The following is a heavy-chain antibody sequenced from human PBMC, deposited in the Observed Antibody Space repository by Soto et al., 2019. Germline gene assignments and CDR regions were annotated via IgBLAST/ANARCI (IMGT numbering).Heavy chain of an antibody. CDR2: ISGSGGST. Sequence: LXLSCAASGFTFSSYSVSWVRQAPGKRLEWVSAISGSGGSTYYADSVKGRFTISRDNSKNTLYLQMNSLRAEDTAVYYCAKDLYSGYDFGYWGQGTLVTVSS. CDR1: GFTFSSYS. V-gene: IGHV3-23*01. D-gene: IGHD5-12*01. CDR3: AKDLYSGYDFGY. J-gene: IGHJ4*02.